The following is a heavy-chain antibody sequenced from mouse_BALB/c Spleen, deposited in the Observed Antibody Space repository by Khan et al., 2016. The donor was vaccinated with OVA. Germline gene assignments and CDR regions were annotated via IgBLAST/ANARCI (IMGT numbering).Heavy chain of an antibody. CDR2: ISYSGVT. D-gene: IGHD1-1*01. CDR1: GYSITSGYA. Sequence: EVQLQESGPGLVKPSQSLSLTCTVTGYSITSGYAWNWIRQFPGNKLEWMGYISYSGVTSYTTSLKSRISITRDTSKHQFFLQLNSVTTEDTATYYCARGNYYGYYFDYWGQGTTLTVSS. CDR3: ARGNYYGYYFDY. V-gene: IGHV3-2*02. J-gene: IGHJ2*01.